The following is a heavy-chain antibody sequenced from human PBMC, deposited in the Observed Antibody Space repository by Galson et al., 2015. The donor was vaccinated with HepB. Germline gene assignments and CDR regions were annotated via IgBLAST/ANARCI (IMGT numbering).Heavy chain of an antibody. V-gene: IGHV4-31*03. CDR2: IYYSGST. D-gene: IGHD3-22*01. CDR3: ARVTYDSSPGYNWFDP. Sequence: TLSLTCTVSSGSISSGDYYWSWIRQHPGKGLEWIGYIYYSGSTYYNPSLKSRVTISVDTSKNQFSLKLSSVTAADTAVYYCARVTYDSSPGYNWFDPWGQGTLVTVSS. J-gene: IGHJ5*02. CDR1: SGSISSGDYY.